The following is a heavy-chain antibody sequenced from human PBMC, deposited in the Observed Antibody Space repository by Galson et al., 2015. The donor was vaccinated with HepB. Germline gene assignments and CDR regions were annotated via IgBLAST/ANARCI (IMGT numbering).Heavy chain of an antibody. V-gene: IGHV3-48*02. CDR1: GFRFSEDG. D-gene: IGHD5-24*01. CDR2: IVRDGDST. CDR3: ARVREMSSGWLDP. Sequence: SLRLSCAGFGFRFSEDGMTWVRQVPGKGLQWVSYIVRDGDSTFYEDSVKGRFTISRDNAKGSVHLQMNSVRDEDIGVYYCARVREMSSGWLDPWGQGSQVTVSS. J-gene: IGHJ5*02.